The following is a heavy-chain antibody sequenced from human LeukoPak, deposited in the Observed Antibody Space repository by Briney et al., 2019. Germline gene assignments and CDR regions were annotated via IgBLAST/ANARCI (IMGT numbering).Heavy chain of an antibody. J-gene: IGHJ4*02. Sequence: PGGSLRLSCAASGFTFSNYGMNWVRQAPGRGLEWVSYISSSSSYIYYADSVKGRFTISRDNAKNSLYLQMNSLRAEDTAVYYCARGGCLDRQRSRPSHCSSTSWGQGTLVTVSS. CDR1: GFTFSNYG. V-gene: IGHV3-21*05. CDR3: ARGGCLDRQRSRPSHCSSTS. D-gene: IGHD2-2*01. CDR2: ISSSSSYI.